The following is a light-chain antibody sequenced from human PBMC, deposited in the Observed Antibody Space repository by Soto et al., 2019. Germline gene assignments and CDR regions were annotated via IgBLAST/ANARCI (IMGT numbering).Light chain of an antibody. Sequence: DIQMTQSPSSVSASVGDRVTITCRASQGISNWLGWYQQKPGQAPKLLIYSASSLQSGVPSRFSGSVSGTEFSLTISCPQPEDFATYYCKQANGSPLTFGGGTKVEIK. J-gene: IGKJ4*01. CDR2: SAS. CDR1: QGISNW. CDR3: KQANGSPLT. V-gene: IGKV1-12*01.